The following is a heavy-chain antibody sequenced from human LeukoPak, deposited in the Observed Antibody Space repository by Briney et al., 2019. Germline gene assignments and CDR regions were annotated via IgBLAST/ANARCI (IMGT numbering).Heavy chain of an antibody. J-gene: IGHJ4*02. CDR2: MNPNTGNT. Sequence: RASVKVSCKASGYTFTSYDINWVRQATGQGLEWMGWMNPNTGNTGYAQKFQGRVTMTRNTSISTAYMELSSLRSEDTAVYYCAKRGYSYGDFDYWAQGTLVTVSS. V-gene: IGHV1-8*01. CDR3: AKRGYSYGDFDY. D-gene: IGHD5-18*01. CDR1: GYTFTSYD.